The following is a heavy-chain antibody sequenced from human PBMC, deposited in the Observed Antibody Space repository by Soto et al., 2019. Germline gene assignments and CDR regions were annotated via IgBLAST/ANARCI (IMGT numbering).Heavy chain of an antibody. CDR1: GFAFSSYA. D-gene: IGHD1-1*01. V-gene: IGHV3-23*01. CDR3: AKFGMATTKRSPPYYIDY. J-gene: IGHJ4*02. CDR2: ISGSGGGT. Sequence: GGSLRLSCAASGFAFSSYAMSWVRQAPGKGLEWVSSISGSGGGTYYADSVKGRFTFSRDNSKNTLYLQMNSLRAEDTAVYYCAKFGMATTKRSPPYYIDYWGQGALVTVSS.